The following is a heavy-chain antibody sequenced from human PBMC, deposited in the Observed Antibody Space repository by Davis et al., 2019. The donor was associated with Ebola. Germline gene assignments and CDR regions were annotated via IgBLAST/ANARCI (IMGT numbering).Heavy chain of an antibody. CDR2: ISGDGGST. Sequence: GESLKISCAASGFTFDDYAMHWVRQAPGKGLEWVSLISGDGGSTYYADSVKGRFTISRDNNKNSLYLQMNSLRTEDTALYYCTKAEVYYDFWSGSPHYGMDVWGQGTTVTVSS. J-gene: IGHJ6*02. CDR1: GFTFDDYA. V-gene: IGHV3-43*02. CDR3: TKAEVYYDFWSGSPHYGMDV. D-gene: IGHD3-3*01.